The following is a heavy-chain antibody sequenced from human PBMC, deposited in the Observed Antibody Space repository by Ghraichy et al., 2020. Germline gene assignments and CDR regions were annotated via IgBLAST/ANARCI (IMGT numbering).Heavy chain of an antibody. CDR1: EFTFSSYS. CDR3: ARGSTVVRYYYYDGMDV. V-gene: IGHV3-48*02. D-gene: IGHD4-23*01. Sequence: GGSLRLSCVGSEFTFSSYSMNWVRQAPGKGLEWVSYITSSSRFISYAVFVKERFTVSRDNGQNSLYLQMKSLRDEDTAVYYCARGSTVVRYYYYDGMDVWVQGTRVTVS. CDR2: ITSSSRFI. J-gene: IGHJ6*01.